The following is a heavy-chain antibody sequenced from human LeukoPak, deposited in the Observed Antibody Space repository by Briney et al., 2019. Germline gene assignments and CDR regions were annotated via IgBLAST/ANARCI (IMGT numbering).Heavy chain of an antibody. CDR1: GYPFTGYY. Sequence: ASVKASCKASGYPFTGYYMHWVRQAPGQGLEWMGWIDPNSGGTNYAQKFQGRVTMTRDTSISTAYMELSRLRSDDTAVYYCAREAPWGIAVACEFDYWGQGTLVTVSS. V-gene: IGHV1-2*02. D-gene: IGHD6-19*01. J-gene: IGHJ4*02. CDR3: AREAPWGIAVACEFDY. CDR2: IDPNSGGT.